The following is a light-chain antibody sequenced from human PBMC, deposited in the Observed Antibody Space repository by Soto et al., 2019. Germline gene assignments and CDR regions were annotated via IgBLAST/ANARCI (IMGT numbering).Light chain of an antibody. CDR3: QQANRDPLT. Sequence: IQMTQSPSSLSASVRDRVTITCRASQSIRNDLSWYQQKLGEAPKLLIYAASSLQSGVPSRFSGTGSGTDFTLTISSLQPEDSAAYYCQQANRDPLTFGGGTKVELK. CDR1: QSIRND. V-gene: IGKV1-6*01. CDR2: AAS. J-gene: IGKJ4*01.